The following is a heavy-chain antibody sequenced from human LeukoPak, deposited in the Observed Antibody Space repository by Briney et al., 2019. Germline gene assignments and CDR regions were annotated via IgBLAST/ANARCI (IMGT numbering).Heavy chain of an antibody. CDR3: ARENIFATVTFPPMDV. D-gene: IGHD4-17*01. CDR2: ISSSSSYI. J-gene: IGHJ6*03. V-gene: IGHV3-21*01. Sequence: GGSLRLSCAASGFAFSSYSMNWVRQAPGKGLDWVSSISSSSSYIYYADSVKGRFTISRDNAKNSLYLQMNSLRAEDTAVYYCARENIFATVTFPPMDVWGKGTTVTVSS. CDR1: GFAFSSYS.